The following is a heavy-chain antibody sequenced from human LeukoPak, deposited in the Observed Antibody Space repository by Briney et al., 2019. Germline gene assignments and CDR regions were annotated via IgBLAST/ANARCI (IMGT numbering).Heavy chain of an antibody. Sequence: GGSLRLSCAASGFTFDDYGMSWVRQAPGKGLEWVSGLSWNGGRTGYADSVMGRFTISRDSAKNSLYLQMNSLRAEDTAFYYCARDYCSGGSCYGGHDYWGQGTLVTVSS. J-gene: IGHJ4*02. CDR3: ARDYCSGGSCYGGHDY. V-gene: IGHV3-20*04. D-gene: IGHD2-15*01. CDR1: GFTFDDYG. CDR2: LSWNGGRT.